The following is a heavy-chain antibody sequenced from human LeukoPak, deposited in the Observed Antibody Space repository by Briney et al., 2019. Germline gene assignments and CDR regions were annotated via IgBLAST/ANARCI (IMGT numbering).Heavy chain of an antibody. V-gene: IGHV3-30*18. Sequence: PGGSLRLSCAASGFTFSCCDMHWVRQAPGKGLEWTALISYDGSDKHYADSVKGRFTISRDNSKNTLFLQMNSLRTEDTAVYYCAKGYDSVSNWGQGTLVTVSS. CDR2: ISYDGSDK. CDR3: AKGYDSVSN. CDR1: GFTFSCCD. J-gene: IGHJ1*01. D-gene: IGHD3-22*01.